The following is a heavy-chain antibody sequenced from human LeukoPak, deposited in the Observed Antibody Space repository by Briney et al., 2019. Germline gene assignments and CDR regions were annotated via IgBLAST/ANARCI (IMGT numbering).Heavy chain of an antibody. V-gene: IGHV3-30*03. CDR1: GFTFSSYG. D-gene: IGHD2-2*01. CDR2: IANDGINK. CDR3: TCSKGNFDY. J-gene: IGHJ4*02. Sequence: QPGGSLRLSCAASGFTFSSYGMHWVRQAPGKGLEWVAVIANDGINKYYADSVKGRFTISRDNSKNTLYLQMNSLSAEDTAVYCCTCSKGNFDYWGQGTLVTVSS.